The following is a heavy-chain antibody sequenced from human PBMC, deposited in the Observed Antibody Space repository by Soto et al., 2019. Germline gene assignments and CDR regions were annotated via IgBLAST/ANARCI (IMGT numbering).Heavy chain of an antibody. CDR1: GFTFTTYW. J-gene: IGHJ6*02. CDR3: ARGLKNYYGLDV. Sequence: EVKVVESEGGLVQPGGSLTFSCAASGFTFTTYWMHWVRQVPGKGLVWVSRIKGDGSSLSYADSVKGRFTISRDNVENTVYLQMGSLRADDTAVYYCARGLKNYYGLDVWGQGTTVTVSS. CDR2: IKGDGSSL. V-gene: IGHV3-74*01.